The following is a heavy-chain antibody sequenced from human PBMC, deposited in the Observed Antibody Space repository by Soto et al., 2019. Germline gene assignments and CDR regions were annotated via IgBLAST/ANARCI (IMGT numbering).Heavy chain of an antibody. Sequence: SQTLSLTCAISGDSVSSNSAAWNWIRQSPSRGLEWLGRTYYRSKWYNDYAVSVKSRITINPDTSKNQFSLQLNSVTPEDTAVYYCARDFGGYDFWSGYPIGGYYYGMDVWGQGTTVTAP. CDR1: GDSVSSNSAA. CDR3: ARDFGGYDFWSGYPIGGYYYGMDV. V-gene: IGHV6-1*01. D-gene: IGHD3-3*01. J-gene: IGHJ6*02. CDR2: TYYRSKWYN.